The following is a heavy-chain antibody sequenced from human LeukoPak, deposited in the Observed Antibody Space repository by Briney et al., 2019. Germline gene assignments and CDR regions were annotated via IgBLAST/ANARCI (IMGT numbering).Heavy chain of an antibody. CDR1: GFTFSSYP. J-gene: IGHJ4*02. V-gene: IGHV3-30-3*01. D-gene: IGHD3-22*01. CDR3: ARPMEKYYDSSGQFDY. CDR2: ISYDGSNK. Sequence: GGSLRLSCAASGFTFSSYPMHWVRQAPGKGLEWVTIISYDGSNKYYADSVKGRFTVSRDNSKNTLYLQMSSLRAEDTAVYYCARPMEKYYDSSGQFDYWGQGTLVTISS.